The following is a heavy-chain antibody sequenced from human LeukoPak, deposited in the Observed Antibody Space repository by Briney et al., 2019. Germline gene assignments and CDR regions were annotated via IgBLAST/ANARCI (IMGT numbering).Heavy chain of an antibody. CDR3: ATAPGGDPYYFDY. J-gene: IGHJ4*02. D-gene: IGHD2-21*02. V-gene: IGHV3-21*06. CDR1: GFTFSSYN. CDR2: ITSSSGYI. Sequence: TGGSLRLSCAASGFTFSSYNMNWVRQAPGKGLEWVSFITSSSGYIYYADSVKGRFTISRDNAKNSLYLQMNSLRAEDTAVYYCATAPGGDPYYFDYWGQGALVTVSS.